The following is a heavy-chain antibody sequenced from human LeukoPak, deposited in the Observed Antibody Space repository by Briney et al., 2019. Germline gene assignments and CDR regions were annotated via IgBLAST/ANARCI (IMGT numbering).Heavy chain of an antibody. CDR2: IIPILGIA. CDR1: GGTFSSYT. CDR3: ARPSDSSGSDAFDI. J-gene: IGHJ3*02. D-gene: IGHD3-22*01. V-gene: IGHV1-69*02. Sequence: GSSVKVSCKASGGTFSSYTISWVRQAPGQGLEWMGRIIPILGIANYAQKFQGRVTTTADKSTSTAYMELSSLRSEDTAVYYCARPSDSSGSDAFDIWGQGTMVTVSS.